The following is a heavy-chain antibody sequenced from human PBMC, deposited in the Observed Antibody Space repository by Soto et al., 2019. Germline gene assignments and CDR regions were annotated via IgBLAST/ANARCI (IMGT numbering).Heavy chain of an antibody. CDR3: ARVRCFNGLCHTGEYGMDV. V-gene: IGHV1-69*01. D-gene: IGHD2-8*01. J-gene: IGHJ6*04. Sequence: QVQLVQSGARVKKPGSSVKVSCKASGDVFRSYGINWVRQAPGQGLEWMGGIIPISGTTNYAQKFQGRVAITADESTDTVYMELSRLRSEDTAVYVWARVRCFNGLCHTGEYGMDVWGKGTTVTVSS. CDR1: GDVFRSYG. CDR2: IIPISGTT.